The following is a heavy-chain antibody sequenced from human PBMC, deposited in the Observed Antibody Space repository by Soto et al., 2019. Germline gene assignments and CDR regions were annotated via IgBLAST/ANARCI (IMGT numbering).Heavy chain of an antibody. Sequence: GGSLRLSCAASGFTVSSNYMSWVRQAPGKGLEWVSVIYSGGSTYYADSVKGRFTISRDNSKNTLYLQMNSLRAEDTAVYYCAKGSSASRPTYFDCWGQGTLVTVSS. CDR3: AKGSSASRPTYFDC. CDR1: GFTVSSNY. V-gene: IGHV3-53*01. CDR2: IYSGGST. D-gene: IGHD3-22*01. J-gene: IGHJ4*02.